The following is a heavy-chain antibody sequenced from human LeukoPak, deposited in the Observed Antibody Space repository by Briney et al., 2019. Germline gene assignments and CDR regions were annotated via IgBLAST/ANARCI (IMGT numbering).Heavy chain of an antibody. J-gene: IGHJ6*02. Sequence: KTSETLSLTCAAYGGSFSGYYWSWIRQPPGKGLEWIGEINHSGSTNYNPSLKSRVTISVDTSKNQFSLKLSSVTAADTAVYYCASRSYGMDVWGQGTTVTVSS. CDR3: ASRSYGMDV. CDR1: GGSFSGYY. CDR2: INHSGST. V-gene: IGHV4-34*01. D-gene: IGHD3-16*02.